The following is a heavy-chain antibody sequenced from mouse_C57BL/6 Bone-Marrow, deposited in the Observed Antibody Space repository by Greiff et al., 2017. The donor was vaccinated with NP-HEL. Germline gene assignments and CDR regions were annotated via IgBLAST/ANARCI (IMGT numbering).Heavy chain of an antibody. CDR2: ISSGGDYI. Sequence: EVKLMESGEGLVKPGGSLKLSCAASGFTFSSYAMSWVRQTPEKRLEWVAYISSGGDYIYYADTVKGRFTISRENARNTLYLQMSSLKSEDTAMYYCTRDPWDTEDYWGQGTTLTVSS. J-gene: IGHJ2*01. CDR3: TRDPWDTEDY. CDR1: GFTFSSYA. D-gene: IGHD4-1*01. V-gene: IGHV5-9-1*02.